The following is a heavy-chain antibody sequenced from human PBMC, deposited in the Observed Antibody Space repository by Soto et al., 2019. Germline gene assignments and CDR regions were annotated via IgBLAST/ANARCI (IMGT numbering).Heavy chain of an antibody. CDR3: ARGPLDY. CDR1: GFIFRNYW. J-gene: IGHJ4*02. Sequence: EVQLVESGGGLVQPGGSLRLSCAASGFIFRNYWMNWVRQAPGEGLEWVANIQQDESEKYYVDSVKGRFTISRDNAKNVRHLQMSSLRAEDTSVYYCARGPLDYWGQGALVTVSS. CDR2: IQQDESEK. V-gene: IGHV3-7*03.